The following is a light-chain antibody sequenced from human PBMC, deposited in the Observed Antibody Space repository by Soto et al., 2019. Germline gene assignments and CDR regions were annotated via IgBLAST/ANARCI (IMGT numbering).Light chain of an antibody. CDR1: QGISNW. V-gene: IGKV1-12*01. CDR3: QPANSFPLT. CDR2: TGS. J-gene: IGKJ4*01. Sequence: DIQMTQSPSSVSASVGDRVSITCRASQGISNWLAWYQQKPGRAPKLLIYTGSSLQSGVPSRFSGTGSGTDFTLTISSLQPEDVATYYCQPANSFPLTFGGGTKVEIK.